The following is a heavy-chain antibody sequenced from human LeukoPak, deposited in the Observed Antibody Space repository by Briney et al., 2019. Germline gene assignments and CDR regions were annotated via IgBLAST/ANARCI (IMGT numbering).Heavy chain of an antibody. V-gene: IGHV1-2*02. Sequence: GASVKVSCKASGYTFTDYYMHWVRQAPGKGLEWMGWINPYSGGTKNARKFQGRVTMTRDASTSTAYMDLSGLTFDDTAFYYCARGDIYGDYVWWGQGTLVAVSS. J-gene: IGHJ4*02. D-gene: IGHD4-17*01. CDR3: ARGDIYGDYVW. CDR1: GYTFTDYY. CDR2: INPYSGGT.